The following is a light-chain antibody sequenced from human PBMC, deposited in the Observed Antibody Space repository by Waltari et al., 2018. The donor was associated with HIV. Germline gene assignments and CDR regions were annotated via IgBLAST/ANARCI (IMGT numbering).Light chain of an antibody. CDR1: QSISTF. J-gene: IGKJ1*01. V-gene: IGKV1-39*01. CDR3: LQTYGSPLT. Sequence: DIHMTQSPSSLSASVGDRVTITCRASQSISTFLNWFQQTPGKAPKLLIHAASSLKSGVPSRFSGSGSGTDFTLTISGLQFEDFATYYCLQTYGSPLTFGQGTKVEIK. CDR2: AAS.